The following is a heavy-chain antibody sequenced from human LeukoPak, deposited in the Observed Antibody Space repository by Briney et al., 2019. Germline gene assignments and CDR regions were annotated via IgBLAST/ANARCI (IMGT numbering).Heavy chain of an antibody. V-gene: IGHV3-23*01. CDR2: IRGGGSNT. Sequence: QPGGSLRLSCAASGFTFNNYAMNWVRQAPGKGLEWVSYIRGGGSNTRYSDSVKGRFIISRDNSKNILYLQMNSLRAEDTAIYYCAKCSASYSNDAFDVWGRGTMVTASS. J-gene: IGHJ3*01. CDR3: AKCSASYSNDAFDV. CDR1: GFTFNNYA. D-gene: IGHD3-10*02.